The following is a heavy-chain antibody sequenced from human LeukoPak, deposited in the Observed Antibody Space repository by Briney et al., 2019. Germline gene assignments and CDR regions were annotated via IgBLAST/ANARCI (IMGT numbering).Heavy chain of an antibody. CDR1: GGSISSSSYY. V-gene: IGHV4-39*07. D-gene: IGHD3-22*01. CDR3: ASAYYYDSSGYFIFDY. Sequence: SETLSLTCTVSGGSISSSSYYWGWICQSPGKGLEWIGSIYYSGSTYYNPSLKSRVTISVDTSKNQFSLKLSSVTAADTAVYYCASAYYYDSSGYFIFDYWGQGTLVTVSS. J-gene: IGHJ4*02. CDR2: IYYSGST.